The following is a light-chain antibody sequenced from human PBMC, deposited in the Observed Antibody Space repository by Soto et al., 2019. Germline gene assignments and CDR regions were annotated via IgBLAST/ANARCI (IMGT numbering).Light chain of an antibody. V-gene: IGKV3-15*01. CDR1: QSVSSN. Sequence: EIVMTQSPATLSVSPGERATLSCRARQSVSSNLAWYQQKHGQAPRLLIYGASTRATGIPVRFSGSGSGTELTLTISSLQSEDFAVYYCQQYNTCPWCTFGQGTQVEIK. CDR2: GAS. J-gene: IGKJ1*01. CDR3: QQYNTCPWCT.